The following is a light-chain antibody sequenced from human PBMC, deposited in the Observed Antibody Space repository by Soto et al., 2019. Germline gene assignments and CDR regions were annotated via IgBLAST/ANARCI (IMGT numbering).Light chain of an antibody. J-gene: IGLJ1*01. CDR3: SSYTSSSNV. CDR1: SSDVGGYNY. CDR2: DVS. Sequence: QSALTQPASVSGSPGQSITISCTGTSSDVGGYNYVSWYQQHPGKAPKLMIYDVSSRPSGVSNRFSGSKSGNTASLTISGLQAEDEADYYCSSYTSSSNVFGTGTKLT. V-gene: IGLV2-14*01.